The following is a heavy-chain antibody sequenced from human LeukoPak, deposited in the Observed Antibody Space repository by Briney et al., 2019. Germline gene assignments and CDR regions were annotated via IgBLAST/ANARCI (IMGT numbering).Heavy chain of an antibody. CDR1: GFTFSSYA. D-gene: IGHD3-9*01. Sequence: GRSLRLSCAASGFTFSSYAMHWVRQAPGKGLEWVAVISYDGSNKYYADSVKGRFTISRDNSKNTLYLQMNSLRAEDTAVYYCAREDSYYDTLTGPDYWGQGTLVTVSS. V-gene: IGHV3-30-3*01. J-gene: IGHJ4*02. CDR2: ISYDGSNK. CDR3: AREDSYYDTLTGPDY.